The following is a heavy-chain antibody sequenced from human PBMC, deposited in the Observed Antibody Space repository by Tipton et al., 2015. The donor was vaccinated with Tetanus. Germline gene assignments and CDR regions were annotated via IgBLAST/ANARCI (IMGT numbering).Heavy chain of an antibody. V-gene: IGHV4-4*07. Sequence: TLSLTCVVSGDSIKSYYWSWIRQSAGKGLEWIGRIYKVGDVNYNPSLKSRVIMSVDTSRRQFSLKLNSVTAADTAVYYCARGWGSSWYYFDDWGQGILVTVSS. J-gene: IGHJ4*02. CDR3: ARGWGSSWYYFDD. CDR1: GDSIKSYY. D-gene: IGHD6-13*01. CDR2: IYKVGDV.